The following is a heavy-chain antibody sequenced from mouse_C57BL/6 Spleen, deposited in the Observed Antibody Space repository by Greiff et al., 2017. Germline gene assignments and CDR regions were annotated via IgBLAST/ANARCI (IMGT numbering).Heavy chain of an antibody. CDR3: ARTHDGYPYAMDY. Sequence: EVQLVESGGGLVKPGGSLKLSCAASGFTFSSYTMSWVRQTPEKRLEWVATISGGGGNTYYPDSVKGRFTISRDNAKNTLYLQMSSLRSEDTALYYCARTHDGYPYAMDYWGQGTSVTVSS. CDR2: ISGGGGNT. CDR1: GFTFSSYT. D-gene: IGHD2-3*01. J-gene: IGHJ4*01. V-gene: IGHV5-9*01.